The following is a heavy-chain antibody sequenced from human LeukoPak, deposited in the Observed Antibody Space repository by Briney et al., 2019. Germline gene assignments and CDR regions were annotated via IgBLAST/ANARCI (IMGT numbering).Heavy chain of an antibody. V-gene: IGHV3-48*01. J-gene: IGHJ4*02. CDR1: GFTFSSYS. D-gene: IGHD2-2*01. CDR2: ISSSSSTI. Sequence: PGGSLRLSCAASGFTFSSYSMNWVRQAPGKGLEWVSYISSSSSTIYYADSVKGRFTISRDNAKNSLYLQMNSLRAEDMALYYCAKDIGGYCSSTSCYFDYWDQGTLVTVSS. CDR3: AKDIGGYCSSTSCYFDY.